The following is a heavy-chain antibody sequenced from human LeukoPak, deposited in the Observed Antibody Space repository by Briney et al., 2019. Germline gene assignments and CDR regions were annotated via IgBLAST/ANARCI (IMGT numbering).Heavy chain of an antibody. Sequence: GGSLRLSCAASGFTFSNYWMNWVRQAPGKGLEWVANIKQDGSEEYYVDSVKGRFTISRDNGKNALYLQMNRLRAEDTAVYYCVRDDRTMVRGVPDYWGQGTLVTVSS. CDR1: GFTFSNYW. CDR2: IKQDGSEE. D-gene: IGHD3-10*01. J-gene: IGHJ4*02. CDR3: VRDDRTMVRGVPDY. V-gene: IGHV3-7*03.